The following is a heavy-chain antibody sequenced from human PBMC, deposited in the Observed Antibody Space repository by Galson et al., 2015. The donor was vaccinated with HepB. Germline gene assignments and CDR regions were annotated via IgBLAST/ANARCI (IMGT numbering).Heavy chain of an antibody. CDR2: MNPNSGNT. D-gene: IGHD1-26*01. J-gene: IGHJ4*02. CDR3: ASPRSGSYIKLDY. CDR1: GYTFTSYD. Sequence: SVKVSCKASGYTFTSYDINWVRQATGQGLEWMGWMNPNSGNTGYAQKFQGRVTMTRNTSISTAYMELSSLRSEDTAVYYCASPRSGSYIKLDYWGQGTLVTVSS. V-gene: IGHV1-8*01.